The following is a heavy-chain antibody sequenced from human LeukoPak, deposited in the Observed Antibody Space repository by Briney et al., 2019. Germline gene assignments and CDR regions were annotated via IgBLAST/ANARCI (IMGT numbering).Heavy chain of an antibody. D-gene: IGHD1-20*01. CDR1: GGSISSYY. Sequence: SETLSLTCTVSGGSISSYYWSWIRQPPGKGLEWIGYIYYTGSTNYNPSLKSRVTISVDTSRNQFSLKLSSVTAADTAVYYCARHIQITGTRSFYYWGQGTLVTVSS. CDR3: ARHIQITGTRSFYY. CDR2: IYYTGST. J-gene: IGHJ4*02. V-gene: IGHV4-59*08.